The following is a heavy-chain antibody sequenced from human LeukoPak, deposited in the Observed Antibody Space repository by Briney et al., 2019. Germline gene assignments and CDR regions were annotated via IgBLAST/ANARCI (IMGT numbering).Heavy chain of an antibody. D-gene: IGHD2-2*01. CDR1: GFTFCSYG. CDR2: ISYDGSNK. Sequence: GGSLRLSCAASGFTFCSYGMHWVRQAPGKGLEWVAIISYDGSNKYYADSVKGRFTISRDDSKNTLYLQINSLRAEDTAVYYCARDLSRSRTYYYGMDVWGQGTTVTVSS. J-gene: IGHJ6*02. V-gene: IGHV3-30*03. CDR3: ARDLSRSRTYYYGMDV.